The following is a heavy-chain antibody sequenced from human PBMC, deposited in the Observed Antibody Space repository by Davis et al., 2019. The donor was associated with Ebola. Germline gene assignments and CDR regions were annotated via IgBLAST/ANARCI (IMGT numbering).Heavy chain of an antibody. CDR2: ISYDGSNK. CDR3: AKDFVQDPSDDY. D-gene: IGHD1-1*01. Sequence: PGGSLRLSCAASGFTFSSYGMHWVRQAPGKGLEWVAVISYDGSNKYYADSVKGRFAISRDNSKNTLYLQMNSLRAEDTTVYYCAKDFVQDPSDDYWGQGTLVTVSS. J-gene: IGHJ4*02. V-gene: IGHV3-30*18. CDR1: GFTFSSYG.